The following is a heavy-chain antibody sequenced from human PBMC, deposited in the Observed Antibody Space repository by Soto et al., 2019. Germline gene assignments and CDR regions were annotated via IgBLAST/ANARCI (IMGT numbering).Heavy chain of an antibody. CDR3: ARGKVGYCSSTSCRAIYGMDV. V-gene: IGHV4-34*01. CDR1: GGSFSGYY. Sequence: QVQLQQWGAGLLKPSETLSLTCAVYGGSFSGYYWSWIRQPPGKGLEWIGEINHSGSTNYNPSLKSRVTISVDTSKIQCSLKLSSVTAADTAVYYCARGKVGYCSSTSCRAIYGMDVWGQGTTVTVSS. J-gene: IGHJ6*02. CDR2: INHSGST. D-gene: IGHD2-2*01.